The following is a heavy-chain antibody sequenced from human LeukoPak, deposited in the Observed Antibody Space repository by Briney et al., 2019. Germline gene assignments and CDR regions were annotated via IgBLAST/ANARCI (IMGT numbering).Heavy chain of an antibody. CDR1: GGSISSSSYY. V-gene: IGHV4-39*07. CDR2: IYYSGST. J-gene: IGHJ4*02. Sequence: SETLSLTCTVSGGSISSSSYYWGWIRQPPGKGLEWIGSIYYSGSTYYNPSLKSRVTISVDTSKNQFSLKLSSVTAADTAVYDCARVIAVAGTFFDYWGQGTLVTVSS. CDR3: ARVIAVAGTFFDY. D-gene: IGHD6-19*01.